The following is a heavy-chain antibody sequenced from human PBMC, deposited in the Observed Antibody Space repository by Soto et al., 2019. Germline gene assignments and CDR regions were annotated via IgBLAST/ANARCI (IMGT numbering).Heavy chain of an antibody. J-gene: IGHJ4*02. D-gene: IGHD2-15*01. CDR1: GGSIYRSGYY. CDR3: GKVLVGATGRTDSDS. V-gene: IGHV4-39*01. Sequence: QVQLQESGPGLVMPSETLSLTCTVSGGSIYRSGYYWGWIRQPPARGLACIRNIDDNGVTYSNPPHKRRVTISRDTSKNQFSLKLTSVTAAATALYYCGKVLVGATGRTDSDSWGPGTLVAVSS. CDR2: IDDNGVT.